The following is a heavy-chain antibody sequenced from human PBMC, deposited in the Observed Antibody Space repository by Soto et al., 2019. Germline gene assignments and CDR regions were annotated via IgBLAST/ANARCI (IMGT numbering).Heavy chain of an antibody. CDR2: IYYSGST. CDR3: ARGEYDILTGYYGYGMDV. V-gene: IGHV4-31*03. CDR1: GGSISSGGYY. J-gene: IGHJ6*02. Sequence: SETLSLTCTVSGGSISSGGYYWSWIRQHPGKGLEWIGYIYYSGSTYYNPSLKSRVTISVDTSKNQFSLKLSSVTAADTAVYYCARGEYDILTGYYGYGMDVWGQGTTVTVSS. D-gene: IGHD3-9*01.